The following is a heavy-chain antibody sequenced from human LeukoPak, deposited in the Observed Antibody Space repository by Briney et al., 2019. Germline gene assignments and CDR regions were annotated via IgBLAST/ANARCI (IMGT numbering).Heavy chain of an antibody. CDR3: ANSKGSIAAAGTY. V-gene: IGHV3-23*01. J-gene: IGHJ4*02. CDR1: GFTFSSYA. CDR2: ISGSGGST. Sequence: GGSLRLSCAASGFTFSSYAMSWVRQAPGKGLEWVSAISGSGGSTYYADSVKGRFTISRDNSKNTLYLQMNSLRAEDTAVYSCANSKGSIAAAGTYWGQGTLVTVSS. D-gene: IGHD6-13*01.